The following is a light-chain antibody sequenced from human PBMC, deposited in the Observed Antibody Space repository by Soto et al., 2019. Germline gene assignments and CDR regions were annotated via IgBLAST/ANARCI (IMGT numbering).Light chain of an antibody. V-gene: IGKV3-20*01. CDR3: QQYGSSGT. Sequence: EIVLTQSPGTLSLSPGERATLSCRASQSVSSSSLAWYQHKPGQAPRLLIYGTSSRAAGIPDRFSGSGSGTDFTLTISRLEPEDFAVYYCQQYGSSGTFGQGTMVDI. CDR2: GTS. CDR1: QSVSSSS. J-gene: IGKJ1*01.